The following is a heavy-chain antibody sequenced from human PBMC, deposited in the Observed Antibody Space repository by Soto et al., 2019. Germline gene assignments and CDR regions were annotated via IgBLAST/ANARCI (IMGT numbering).Heavy chain of an antibody. V-gene: IGHV2-5*01. D-gene: IGHD3-16*01. Sequence: SGPTLVNPTQTLTLTCTFSGFSLSTTGVGVSWIRQPPGKALEWLALIYWHDDKRYSPSLKSRLSITKDTSKNQVVLTMTDMDPVDTATYYCAHRGGATVGLYYFDYWGQGALVTVSS. J-gene: IGHJ4*02. CDR2: IYWHDDK. CDR3: AHRGGATVGLYYFDY. CDR1: GFSLSTTGVG.